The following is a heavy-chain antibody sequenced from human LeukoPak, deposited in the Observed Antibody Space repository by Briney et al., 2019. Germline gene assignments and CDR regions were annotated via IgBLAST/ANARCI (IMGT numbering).Heavy chain of an antibody. CDR3: AKGSSGWSTDAFDI. CDR1: GFTFDDYA. J-gene: IGHJ3*02. CDR2: INWNTNSI. D-gene: IGHD6-19*01. Sequence: PGGSLRLSCAASGFTFDDYAMHWVRQAPGKGLEWVSGINWNTNSIKYADSVKGRFTISRDSAKNSLYLQMNSLRAEDTAFYYCAKGSSGWSTDAFDIWGQGTMVTVSS. V-gene: IGHV3-9*01.